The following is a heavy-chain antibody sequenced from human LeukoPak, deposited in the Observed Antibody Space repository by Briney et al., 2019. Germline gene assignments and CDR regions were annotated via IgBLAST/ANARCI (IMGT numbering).Heavy chain of an antibody. CDR3: AKGSSGSYSQDAFDI. J-gene: IGHJ3*02. CDR2: ISWNSGTI. Sequence: PGRSLRLSCAASGFTFADYAMHWVRQVPGKGLEWVSGISWNSGTIGYADSVKGRFTISRDNAKNSLYLRMNSLRAEDTALYYCAKGSSGSYSQDAFDIWGQGTMVTVSS. D-gene: IGHD1-26*01. V-gene: IGHV3-9*01. CDR1: GFTFADYA.